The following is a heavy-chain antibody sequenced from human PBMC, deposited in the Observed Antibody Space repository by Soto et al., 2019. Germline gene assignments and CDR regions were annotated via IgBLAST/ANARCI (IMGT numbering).Heavy chain of an antibody. Sequence: QVQLVQSGAEVKKPGASVKVSCQASGYTFTTYGISWVRQAPGQGLEWMGWTSTYNGNTNYAQKVQGRVTLTTERSTTTAYMELRSLRSDDPAVYYCAREYCTSATCYLPDYWGQGTLVTVSS. J-gene: IGHJ4*02. CDR3: AREYCTSATCYLPDY. V-gene: IGHV1-18*01. CDR2: TSTYNGNT. D-gene: IGHD2-2*01. CDR1: GYTFTTYG.